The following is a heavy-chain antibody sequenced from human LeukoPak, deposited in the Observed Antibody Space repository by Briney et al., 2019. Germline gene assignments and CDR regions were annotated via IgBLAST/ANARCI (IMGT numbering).Heavy chain of an antibody. CDR3: ARGHCSGGSCYLYYYYMDV. V-gene: IGHV4-30-4*08. Sequence: SQTLSLTCTVSGGSISSGDYYWSWIRQPPGKGLEWIVYIYYSGSTYYNPSLKSRVTISVDTSKNQFSLKLSSVPAADTAVYYCARGHCSGGSCYLYYYYMDVWGKGTTVTVSS. CDR1: GGSISSGDYY. CDR2: IYYSGST. J-gene: IGHJ6*03. D-gene: IGHD2-15*01.